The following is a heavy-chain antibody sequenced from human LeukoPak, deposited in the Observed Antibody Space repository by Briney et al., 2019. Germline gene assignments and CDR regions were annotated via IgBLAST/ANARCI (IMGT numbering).Heavy chain of an antibody. D-gene: IGHD3-3*01. J-gene: IGHJ4*02. CDR3: ATGIGTPWSGYYHDY. Sequence: ASVKVSCKASGGTFSTYAISWVRQAPGQGLEWMGRIIPVLGVANYAQKFQGSVTISADKSTSTAYMEVSSLRSEDTAVYYCATGIGTPWSGYYHDYWGQGTLVTVSS. V-gene: IGHV1-69*04. CDR1: GGTFSTYA. CDR2: IIPVLGVA.